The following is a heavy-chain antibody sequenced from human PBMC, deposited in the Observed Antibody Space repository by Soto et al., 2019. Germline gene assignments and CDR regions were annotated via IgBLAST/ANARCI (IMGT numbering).Heavy chain of an antibody. CDR3: ARVEHTYYDFWSGYYSY. CDR1: GGSFSGYY. V-gene: IGHV4-34*01. CDR2: INHSGST. D-gene: IGHD3-3*01. J-gene: IGHJ4*02. Sequence: SETLSLTCAVYGGSFSGYYWSWIRQPPGKGLEWIGEINHSGSTNYNPSLKSRVTISVDTSKNQFSLKLSSVTAADTAVYYCARVEHTYYDFWSGYYSYWGQGTLVTVSS.